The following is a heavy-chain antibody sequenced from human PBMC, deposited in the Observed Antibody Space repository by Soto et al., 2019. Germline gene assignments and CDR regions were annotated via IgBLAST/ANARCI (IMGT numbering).Heavy chain of an antibody. V-gene: IGHV3-23*01. J-gene: IGHJ6*02. CDR2: ISGSGGST. CDR1: GFTFSSYA. CDR3: AKDWSSSLNYYYGMDV. Sequence: GGSLRLSCAASGFTFSSYAMSWVRQAPGKGLEWVSAISGSGGSTYYADSVKGRFTISRDNSKNTLYLQMNSLRAEDTAVYYCAKDWSSSLNYYYGMDVWGQGTTVTVSS. D-gene: IGHD6-13*01.